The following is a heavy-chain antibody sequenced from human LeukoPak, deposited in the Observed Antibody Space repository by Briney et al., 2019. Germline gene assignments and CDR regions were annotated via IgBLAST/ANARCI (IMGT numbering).Heavy chain of an antibody. D-gene: IGHD3-22*01. Sequence: PGRSLRLSCAASGFTFSSYGVHWVRQAPGKGLEWVAVISHDGSNKYYADSVKGRFTISRDNSKKTLYLQMNSLRAEDTAVYYCAKVNYYDSSGYLDYWGQGTLVTVSS. CDR2: ISHDGSNK. V-gene: IGHV3-30*18. CDR1: GFTFSSYG. CDR3: AKVNYYDSSGYLDY. J-gene: IGHJ4*02.